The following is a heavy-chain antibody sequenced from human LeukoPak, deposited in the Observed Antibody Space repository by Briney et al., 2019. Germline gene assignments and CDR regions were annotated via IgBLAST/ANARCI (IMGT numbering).Heavy chain of an antibody. V-gene: IGHV1-8*03. Sequence: ASVTVSCKTSGYTFTDYDIHWVRQAPGHGLEWMGWMNPNSGKTNYAQKLQGRATFSRNTSLSVAYMELSGLRSEDAAVYFCARGDFGETNTAFDIWGQGTMVAVSS. CDR1: GYTFTDYD. J-gene: IGHJ3*02. CDR3: ARGDFGETNTAFDI. D-gene: IGHD4-17*01. CDR2: MNPNSGKT.